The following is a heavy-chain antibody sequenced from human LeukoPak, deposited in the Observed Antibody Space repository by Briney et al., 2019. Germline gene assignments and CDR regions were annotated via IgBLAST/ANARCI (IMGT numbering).Heavy chain of an antibody. CDR3: AKDRPRMVRGVLDY. Sequence: PGGSLRLSCAASGFTVSSNYMSWVRQAPGKGLEWVSVIYSGGSTYYADSVKGRFTISRDNSKNTLYLQMNSLRAEDTAVYYCAKDRPRMVRGVLDYWGQGTLVTVSS. V-gene: IGHV3-53*01. CDR1: GFTVSSNY. D-gene: IGHD3-10*01. J-gene: IGHJ4*02. CDR2: IYSGGST.